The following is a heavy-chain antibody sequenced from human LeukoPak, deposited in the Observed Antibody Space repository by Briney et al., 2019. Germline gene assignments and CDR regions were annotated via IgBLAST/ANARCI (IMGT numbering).Heavy chain of an antibody. J-gene: IGHJ4*02. CDR3: ATFGYNWNLGY. V-gene: IGHV3-48*03. CDR1: GFTFSSYE. CDR2: ISSSGSTI. D-gene: IGHD1-20*01. Sequence: GGSLRLSCAASGFTFSSYEMNWVRQAPGKGLEWVSYISSSGSTIYYADSVKGRFTISRDNAKNSLYLQMNSLRAEDTAVYYCATFGYNWNLGYWGQGTLVTVSS.